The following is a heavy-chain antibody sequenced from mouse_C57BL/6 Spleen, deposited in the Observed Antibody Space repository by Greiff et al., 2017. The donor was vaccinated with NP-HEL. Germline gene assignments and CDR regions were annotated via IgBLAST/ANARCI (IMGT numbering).Heavy chain of an antibody. CDR1: GYTFTDYY. V-gene: IGHV1-76*01. D-gene: IGHD1-1*01. Sequence: QVQLKESGAELVRPGASVKLSCKASGYTFTDYYINWVKQRPGQGLEWIARIYPGSGNTYYNEKFKGKATLTAEKSSSTAYMQLSSLTSEDSAVYFCASAGLRDWGQGTLVTVSA. CDR3: ASAGLRD. J-gene: IGHJ3*01. CDR2: IYPGSGNT.